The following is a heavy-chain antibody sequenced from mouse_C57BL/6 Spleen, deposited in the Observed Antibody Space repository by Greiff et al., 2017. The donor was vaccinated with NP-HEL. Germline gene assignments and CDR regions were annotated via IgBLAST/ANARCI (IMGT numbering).Heavy chain of an antibody. CDR1: GYTFTSYG. J-gene: IGHJ2*01. CDR3: ARSKDYYGSSSLRYFDY. Sequence: QVQLQQSGAELARPGASVKLSCKASGYTFTSYGISWVKQRTGQGLEWIGVIDPSDSYTNYNQKFKGKATLTVDTSSSTAYMQLSSLTSEDSAVYYCARSKDYYGSSSLRYFDYWGQGTTLTVSS. CDR2: IDPSDSYT. V-gene: IGHV1-59*01. D-gene: IGHD1-1*01.